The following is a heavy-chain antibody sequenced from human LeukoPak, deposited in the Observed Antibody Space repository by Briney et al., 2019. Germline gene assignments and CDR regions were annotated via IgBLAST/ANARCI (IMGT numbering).Heavy chain of an antibody. CDR1: GGSFSGYY. Sequence: SETLSLTCAVYGGSFSGYYWSWIRQPPGNGLEWIGEINHSGSTNYNPSLKSRVTISVDTSKNQFSLKLSSVTAADTAVYYCARGHYYYYYYMDVWGKGTTVTVSS. V-gene: IGHV4-34*01. CDR3: ARGHYYYYYYMDV. CDR2: INHSGST. J-gene: IGHJ6*03.